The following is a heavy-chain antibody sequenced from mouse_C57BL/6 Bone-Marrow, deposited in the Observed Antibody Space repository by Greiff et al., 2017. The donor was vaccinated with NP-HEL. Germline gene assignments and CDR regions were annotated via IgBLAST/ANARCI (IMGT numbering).Heavy chain of an antibody. CDR1: GFTFSSYA. J-gene: IGHJ2*01. V-gene: IGHV5-4*01. Sequence: EVQLVESGGGLVKPGGSLKLSCAASGFTFSSYAMSWVRQTPEKRLEWVATISDGGSYTYYPDNVKGRFPISRDNAKNNLYLQMSHLKSEDTAMYYCARYPIDGYSYFDYWGQGTTLTVSS. D-gene: IGHD2-3*01. CDR3: ARYPIDGYSYFDY. CDR2: ISDGGSYT.